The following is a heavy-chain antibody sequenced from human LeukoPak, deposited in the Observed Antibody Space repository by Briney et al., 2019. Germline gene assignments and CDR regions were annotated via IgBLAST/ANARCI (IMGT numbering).Heavy chain of an antibody. CDR3: ARGVCSSTSCSRYYYYYMDV. J-gene: IGHJ6*03. CDR2: ISSSSSYI. CDR1: GFTFSSYS. V-gene: IGHV3-21*01. D-gene: IGHD2-2*01. Sequence: GGSLRLSCAASGFTFSSYSMNWVRQAPGKGLEWVSSISSSSSYIYYADSVKGRFTISRDNAKNSLYLQMNSLRAEDTAVYYCARGVCSSTSCSRYYYYYMDVWGKGTTVTVSS.